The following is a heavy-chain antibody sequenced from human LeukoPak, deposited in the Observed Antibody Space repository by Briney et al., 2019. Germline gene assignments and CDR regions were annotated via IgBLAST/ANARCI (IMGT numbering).Heavy chain of an antibody. J-gene: IGHJ6*03. V-gene: IGHV4-61*09. CDR2: IYTSGST. D-gene: IGHD2-15*01. Sequence: PSQTLSLTCTVSGGSISSGGYYWSWIRQPAGKELGWIGHIYTSGSTNYNPSLKSRVTISVDTSKNQFSLKLSSVTAADTAVYYCARDRVVVTARQNYYMDVWGKGTTVTVSS. CDR1: GGSISSGGYY. CDR3: ARDRVVVTARQNYYMDV.